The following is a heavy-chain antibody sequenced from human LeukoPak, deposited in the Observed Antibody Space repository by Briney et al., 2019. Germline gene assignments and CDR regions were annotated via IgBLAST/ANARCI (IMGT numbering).Heavy chain of an antibody. CDR3: ARSGGLQKFDY. D-gene: IGHD4-11*01. CDR1: GFTFSNYG. Sequence: ATSLRLSCAASGFTFSNYGMHWVRQAPGKGLQWVAVISYDGNTIHYADSVKGRFIISRDTSKNTLYLQMNSLRTEDTAVYYCARSGGLQKFDYWGQGTLVTVSS. J-gene: IGHJ4*02. CDR2: ISYDGNTI. V-gene: IGHV3-30*19.